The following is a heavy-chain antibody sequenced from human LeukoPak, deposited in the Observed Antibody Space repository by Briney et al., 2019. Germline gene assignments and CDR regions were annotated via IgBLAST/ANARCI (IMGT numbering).Heavy chain of an antibody. D-gene: IGHD6-13*01. CDR1: GGSISSGGYY. Sequence: SQTLSLTCTVSGGSISSGGYYWSWIRQHPGKGLEWIGYIYYSGSTYYNPSLKSRVTISVDTSKNQFSLKLSSVTAADMAVYYCARAHGSSSSNWFDPWGQGTLVTVSS. CDR2: IYYSGST. CDR3: ARAHGSSSSNWFDP. J-gene: IGHJ5*02. V-gene: IGHV4-31*03.